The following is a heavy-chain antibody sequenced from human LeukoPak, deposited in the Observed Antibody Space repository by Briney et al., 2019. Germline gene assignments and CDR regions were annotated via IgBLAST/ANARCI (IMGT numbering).Heavy chain of an antibody. CDR1: GCTFSSYA. CDR2: IIPNLGIA. Sequence: SVKVSCKASGCTFSSYAISWVRQAPGQGLEWVGRIIPNLGIANNAQKFQGRVTITADKSTSTAYMELSSLRSEDTAVYYCASSDYYDSRGSTDYWGQGTLVTVSS. V-gene: IGHV1-69*04. CDR3: ASSDYYDSRGSTDY. J-gene: IGHJ4*02. D-gene: IGHD3-22*01.